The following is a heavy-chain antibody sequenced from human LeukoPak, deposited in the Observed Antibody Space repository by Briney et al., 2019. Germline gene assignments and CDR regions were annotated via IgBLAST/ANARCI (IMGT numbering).Heavy chain of an antibody. Sequence: PGGSLRLSCAASGFTFSDYWMTWVRQAPGKGLEWVSAISGSGGSTYYADSVKGRFSISRDNSKNTLYLQMNSLRAEDTAVYYCAKGRGEYSSFNAFDIWGQGTMVTVSS. CDR3: AKGRGEYSSFNAFDI. J-gene: IGHJ3*02. V-gene: IGHV3-23*01. CDR2: ISGSGGST. CDR1: GFTFSDYW. D-gene: IGHD6-6*01.